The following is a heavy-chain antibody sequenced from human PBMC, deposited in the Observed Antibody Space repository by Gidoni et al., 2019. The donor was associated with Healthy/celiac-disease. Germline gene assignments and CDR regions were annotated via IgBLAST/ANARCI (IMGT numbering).Heavy chain of an antibody. CDR2: IIPILGIA. Sequence: SCKASGGTFSSYAISWVRQAPGPGLEGMGRIIPILGIANYAQKFQGRVTIPADKSTSTAYMELSTLRSEDPAVYYCAGGQYSSGWVRDDYWGQGTLVTVSS. CDR3: AGGQYSSGWVRDDY. CDR1: GGTFSSYA. J-gene: IGHJ4*02. D-gene: IGHD6-19*01. V-gene: IGHV1-69*04.